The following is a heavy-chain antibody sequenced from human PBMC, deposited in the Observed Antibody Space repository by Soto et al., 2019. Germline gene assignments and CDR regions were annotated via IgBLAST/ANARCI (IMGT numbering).Heavy chain of an antibody. J-gene: IGHJ4*02. CDR1: GGSISSGDYY. D-gene: IGHD2-2*01. V-gene: IGHV4-30-4*01. Sequence: KASETLSLTCTVSGGSISSGDYYWSWIRQPPGKGLEWIGYIYYSGNTYYNPSLKSRVTISLDTSKNQFSLNLTSVTAADTAVYYCARAQLVGYYFDYWGQGTLVTVYS. CDR3: ARAQLVGYYFDY. CDR2: IYYSGNT.